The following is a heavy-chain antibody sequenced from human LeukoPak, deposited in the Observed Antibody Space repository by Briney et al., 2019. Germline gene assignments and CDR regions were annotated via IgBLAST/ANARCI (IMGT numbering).Heavy chain of an antibody. CDR3: ARDRLLLWFGELSRWFDP. CDR1: GFTFSSYW. V-gene: IGHV3-7*01. Sequence: GGSLRLSCAASGFTFSSYWMSWVRQAPGKGLEWVANIKQDGSEKYYVDSVKGRFTIPRDNAKNSLYLQMNSLRAEDTAVYYCARDRLLLWFGELSRWFDPWGQGTLVTVSS. CDR2: IKQDGSEK. D-gene: IGHD3-10*01. J-gene: IGHJ5*02.